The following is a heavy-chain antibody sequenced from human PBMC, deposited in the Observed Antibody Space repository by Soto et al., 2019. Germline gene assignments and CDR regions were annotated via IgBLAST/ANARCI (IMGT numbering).Heavy chain of an antibody. V-gene: IGHV3-7*01. Sequence: GGLLRLSCAASGFTFSSYWMSWVRQAPGKGLEWVANIKQDGSEKYYVDSVKGRFTISRDNAKNSLYLQMNSLRAEDTAVYYCARGNSYYCSSTSCLNWFDPWGQGTLVTVSS. D-gene: IGHD2-2*01. J-gene: IGHJ5*02. CDR1: GFTFSSYW. CDR2: IKQDGSEK. CDR3: ARGNSYYCSSTSCLNWFDP.